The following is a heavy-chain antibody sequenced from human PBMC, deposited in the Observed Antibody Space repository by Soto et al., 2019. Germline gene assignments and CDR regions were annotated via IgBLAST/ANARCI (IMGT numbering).Heavy chain of an antibody. J-gene: IGHJ3*02. CDR3: ASTLTYYYGSGSYPHAFDI. CDR1: GYSFTSYW. V-gene: IGHV5-51*01. Sequence: PGESLKISCKGSGYSFTSYWIGWVRQMPGKGLEWMGIIYPGDSDTRYSPSFQGQVTISADKSISTAYLQWSSLKAPDTAMYYCASTLTYYYGSGSYPHAFDIWGQGTMVTVSS. CDR2: IYPGDSDT. D-gene: IGHD3-10*01.